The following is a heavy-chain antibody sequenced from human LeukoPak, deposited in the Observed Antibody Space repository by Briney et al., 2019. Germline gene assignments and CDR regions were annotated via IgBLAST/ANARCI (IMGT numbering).Heavy chain of an antibody. CDR2: IIPIFGTA. J-gene: IGHJ4*02. CDR3: ARETGHGYNWMGY. CDR1: GGTFSDYA. D-gene: IGHD5-24*01. Sequence: SVKVSCKASGGTFSDYAISWVRQAPGHGLEWMGGIIPIFGTANSAQKFQGRVTITADESTSTAYMELSSLRSEDTAVYYCARETGHGYNWMGYWGQGTLVTVSS. V-gene: IGHV1-69*01.